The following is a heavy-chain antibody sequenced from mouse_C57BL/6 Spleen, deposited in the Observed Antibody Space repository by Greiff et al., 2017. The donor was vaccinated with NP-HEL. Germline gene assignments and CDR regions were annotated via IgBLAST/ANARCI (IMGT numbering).Heavy chain of an antibody. D-gene: IGHD1-1*01. Sequence: QVQLQQSGPGLVQPSQSLSITCTVSGFSLTSYGVHWVRQSPGKGLEWLGVIWSGGSTDYNAAFISRLSISKDNSKSQVFFKMNSLQADDTAIYYCARNFYYGSSYWYFDVWGTGTTVTVSS. J-gene: IGHJ1*03. CDR1: GFSLTSYG. CDR2: IWSGGST. CDR3: ARNFYYGSSYWYFDV. V-gene: IGHV2-2*01.